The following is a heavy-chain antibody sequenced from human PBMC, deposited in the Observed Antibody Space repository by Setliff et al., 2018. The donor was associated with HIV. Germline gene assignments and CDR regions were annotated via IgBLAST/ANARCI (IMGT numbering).Heavy chain of an antibody. V-gene: IGHV3-53*01. D-gene: IGHD3-22*01. Sequence: GGSLRLSCAASGFNFSTHTMNWIRQAPGKGLEWVSIVYSAETTYYAGSVEGRFIISRDISKNTLFLQMTSLTTEDTAIYYCASTDTSNYDMFDIWGQGTMVTVSS. CDR1: GFNFSTHT. CDR3: ASTDTSNYDMFDI. J-gene: IGHJ3*02. CDR2: VYSAETT.